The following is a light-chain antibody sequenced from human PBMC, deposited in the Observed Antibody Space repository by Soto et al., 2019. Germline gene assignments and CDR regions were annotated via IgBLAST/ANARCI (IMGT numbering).Light chain of an antibody. V-gene: IGKV1-5*03. CDR2: KAS. Sequence: DIQMTQSPSTLSASVGDSVTITCRASQSISSWLAWYQQKPGNPPNLLIYKASTLDSGVPSRFSGSGSGTEFTLTINGLQPDDFATYYGQQYYSRKTFGQGTKVQI. CDR3: QQYYSRKT. CDR1: QSISSW. J-gene: IGKJ1*01.